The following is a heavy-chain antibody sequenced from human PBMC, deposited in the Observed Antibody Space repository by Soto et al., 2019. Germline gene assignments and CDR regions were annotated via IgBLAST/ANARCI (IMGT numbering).Heavy chain of an antibody. D-gene: IGHD3-3*01. Sequence: QVQLVESGGGLVKPGGSLRLSCAASGFTFSDYYMSWIRQAPGKGLEWVSYISSSSSYTNYADSVKGRFTISRDNAKNSLYLQMNSLRAEDTAVYYCARFGVVTVGPHGPSYSFDYWGQGTLVTVSS. CDR3: ARFGVVTVGPHGPSYSFDY. CDR1: GFTFSDYY. J-gene: IGHJ4*02. CDR2: ISSSSSYT. V-gene: IGHV3-11*06.